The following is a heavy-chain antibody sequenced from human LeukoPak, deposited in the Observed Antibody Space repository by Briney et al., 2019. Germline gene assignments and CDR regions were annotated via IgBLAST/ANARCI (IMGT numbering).Heavy chain of an antibody. Sequence: GGSLRLSCAASGFTFTAYGMQWVRQAPGKGLEWVAFVRYNGNDKYYADSVKGRFTISRDNSKNTLYLQMNSLRAEDTAVYYCARDDRSTLTVRWWGQGTLVTVSS. J-gene: IGHJ4*02. CDR3: ARDDRSTLTVRW. V-gene: IGHV3-30*02. CDR1: GFTFTAYG. D-gene: IGHD3-10*01. CDR2: VRYNGNDK.